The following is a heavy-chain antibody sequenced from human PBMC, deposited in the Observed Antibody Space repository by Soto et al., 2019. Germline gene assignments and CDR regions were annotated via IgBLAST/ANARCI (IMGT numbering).Heavy chain of an antibody. CDR1: GGSISSSPYY. Sequence: QLQLQESGPGLVKPSETLSLTCTVSGGSISSSPYYWAWIRQPPGKGLQWIGNIYYNWNTFYNPCLTSGLPVSVAASKSLISLGLSSVTAPDTAVYYCARHGPLSNIFLHLDWWGQGDLVRVSS. V-gene: IGHV4-39*01. CDR3: ARHGPLSNIFLHLDW. D-gene: IGHD3-3*01. J-gene: IGHJ4*02. CDR2: IYYNWNT.